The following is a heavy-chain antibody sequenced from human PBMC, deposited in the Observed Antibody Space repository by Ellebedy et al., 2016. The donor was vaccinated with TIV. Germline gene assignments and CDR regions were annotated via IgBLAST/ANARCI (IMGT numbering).Heavy chain of an antibody. CDR1: GENFTPYQ. D-gene: IGHD5-24*01. CDR3: ARYHLGDRYNQGYDP. J-gene: IGHJ5*02. Sequence: ASVKVSCKASGENFTPYQLLWVRPPPGLGLPWVGLINPSLGFTAYAQKFQGRVTVTRDTFTNTFYMELSSLKSEDTAVYYCARYHLGDRYNQGYDPWGQGTLVTVSS. CDR2: INPSLGFT. V-gene: IGHV1-46*01.